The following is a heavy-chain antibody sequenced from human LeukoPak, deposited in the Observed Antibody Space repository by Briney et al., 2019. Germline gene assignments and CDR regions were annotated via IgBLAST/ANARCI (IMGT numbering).Heavy chain of an antibody. CDR1: GYTFTGYY. J-gene: IGHJ4*02. CDR3: ARDQRSLLPLD. Sequence: GASVKVSCKASGYTFTGYYMHWVRQAPGQGLEWMGRINLNSGGTNYAQKFQGRVTMTRDTSISTAYMELSRLRSDDTAVYYCARDQRSLLPLDWGQGTLVTVSS. V-gene: IGHV1-2*06. CDR2: INLNSGGT.